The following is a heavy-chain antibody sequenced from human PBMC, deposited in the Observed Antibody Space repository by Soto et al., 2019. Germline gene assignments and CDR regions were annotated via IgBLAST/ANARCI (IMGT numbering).Heavy chain of an antibody. J-gene: IGHJ5*02. CDR3: AIGYCSSTSCFP. CDR1: GGTFSSYT. D-gene: IGHD2-2*01. V-gene: IGHV1-69*02. Sequence: ASVKVSCKASGGTFSSYTISWMRQAPGQGLEWMGRIIPILGIANYAQKFQGRVTITADKSTSTAYMELSSLRSEDTAVYYCAIGYCSSTSCFPWGQGTLVTVSS. CDR2: IIPILGIA.